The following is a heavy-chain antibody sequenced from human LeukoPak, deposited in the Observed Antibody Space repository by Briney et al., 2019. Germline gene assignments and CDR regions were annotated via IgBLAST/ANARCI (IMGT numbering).Heavy chain of an antibody. Sequence: SETLSLTCTVSGGSISSYYWSWIRQPPGKGLEWIGYIYYSGSTNYNPSLKSRVTISVDTSKNQFSLKLSSVTAADTAVYYCARLYTYYYGSGSYYIDYWGQGTLVTVSS. CDR1: GGSISSYY. V-gene: IGHV4-59*08. D-gene: IGHD3-10*01. CDR3: ARLYTYYYGSGSYYIDY. CDR2: IYYSGST. J-gene: IGHJ4*02.